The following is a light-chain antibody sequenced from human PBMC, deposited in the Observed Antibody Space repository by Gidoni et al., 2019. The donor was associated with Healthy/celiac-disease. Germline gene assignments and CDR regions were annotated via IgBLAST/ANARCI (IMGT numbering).Light chain of an antibody. J-gene: IGKJ4*01. CDR2: AAS. CDR3: QQSYSTPPGLT. CDR1: QSISSY. Sequence: DIQMTQSPSSLSASVGDRVTITCRASQSISSYLNWYQQKPGKAPKLQIYAASSLQSGVPSRFSGSGSGTDFTLTISSLQPEDFATYYCQQSYSTPPGLTFGGGTKVEIK. V-gene: IGKV1-39*01.